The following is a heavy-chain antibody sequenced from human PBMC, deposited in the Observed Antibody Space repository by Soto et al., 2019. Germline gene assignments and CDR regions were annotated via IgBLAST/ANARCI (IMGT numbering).Heavy chain of an antibody. D-gene: IGHD3-9*01. Sequence: QITLTESGPTLVKPTQTLTLTCTFSGISLTNSGVGVSWIRQPPGKALEWLAVIYWDDAKHFSPSQKSRLTITKDTSKNQVVLIMTNMDSVDTATYFCAQMDFDLYGMDVWGQGTTVIVSS. CDR1: GISLTNSGVG. CDR2: IYWDDAK. J-gene: IGHJ6*02. CDR3: AQMDFDLYGMDV. V-gene: IGHV2-5*02.